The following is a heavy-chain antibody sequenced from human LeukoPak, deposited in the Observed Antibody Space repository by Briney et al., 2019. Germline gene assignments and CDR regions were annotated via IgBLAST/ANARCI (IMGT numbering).Heavy chain of an antibody. CDR1: GYSFTSNY. D-gene: IGHD3-9*01. J-gene: IGHJ4*02. Sequence: GESLKISFQGSGYSFTSNYIGWVRQIPAKGLEWMGIIYPGDSSTRYSPSFEGQVTISADKSTSTAYLEWSSLKASDTAMYYCAVRSVRYFESWGQGTLVTVSP. CDR3: AVRSVRYFES. V-gene: IGHV5-51*01. CDR2: IYPGDSST.